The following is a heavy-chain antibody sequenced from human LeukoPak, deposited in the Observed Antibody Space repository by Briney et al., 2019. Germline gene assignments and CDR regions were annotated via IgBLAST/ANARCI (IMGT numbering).Heavy chain of an antibody. CDR1: GGTFSSYA. D-gene: IGHD5-24*01. J-gene: IGHJ4*02. CDR3: ASPRDGYNSGYFDY. Sequence: GASVKVSCKASGGTFSSYAISWVRQAPGQGLEWMGRIIPILGIANYAQKFQGRVTITADKPTSTAYMELSSLRSEDTAVYYCASPRDGYNSGYFDYWGQGTLVTVSS. V-gene: IGHV1-69*04. CDR2: IIPILGIA.